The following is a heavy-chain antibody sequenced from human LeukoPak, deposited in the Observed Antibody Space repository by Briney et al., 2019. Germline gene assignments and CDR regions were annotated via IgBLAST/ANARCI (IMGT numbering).Heavy chain of an antibody. J-gene: IGHJ5*02. D-gene: IGHD6-19*01. CDR3: TTDHTAVAEGWFDP. Sequence: PGGSLRLSCAASGFTFSNAWMSWVRQAPGKGLEWVGRIKSKTDGGTTDYAAPVKGRFTISRDDSKNTLYLQMNSLKTEDTAVYYCTTDHTAVAEGWFDPWGQGTLVTVSS. V-gene: IGHV3-15*01. CDR2: IKSKTDGGTT. CDR1: GFTFSNAW.